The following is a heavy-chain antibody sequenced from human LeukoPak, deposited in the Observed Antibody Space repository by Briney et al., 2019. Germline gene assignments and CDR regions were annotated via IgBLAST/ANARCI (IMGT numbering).Heavy chain of an antibody. CDR3: ARDKLGLGELSLYDQ. CDR1: GYTLTGYY. Sequence: APVKVSCKASGYTLTGYYMHWVRQAPGQGLEWMGWMNPNSGGTKYAQKFQGRVTMTRDTSISTAYMELSRLRSDDTAMYYCARDKLGLGELSLYDQWGQGTLVTVFS. V-gene: IGHV1-2*02. J-gene: IGHJ5*02. CDR2: MNPNSGGT. D-gene: IGHD3-16*02.